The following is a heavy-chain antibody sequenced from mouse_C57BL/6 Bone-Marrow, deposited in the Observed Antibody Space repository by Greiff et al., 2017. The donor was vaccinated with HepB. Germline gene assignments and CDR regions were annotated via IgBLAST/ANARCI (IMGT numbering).Heavy chain of an antibody. CDR2: IDPSDSYT. D-gene: IGHD1-1*01. CDR3: ARRVLLRVWYFDV. J-gene: IGHJ1*03. CDR1: GYTFTSYW. Sequence: QVQLQQSGAELVKPGASVKLSCKASGYTFTSYWMQWVKQRPGQGLEWIGEIDPSDSYTNYNQKFKGKATLTVDTSSSTAYMQLSSLTSEDSAVYYCARRVLLRVWYFDVWGTGTTVTVSS. V-gene: IGHV1-50*01.